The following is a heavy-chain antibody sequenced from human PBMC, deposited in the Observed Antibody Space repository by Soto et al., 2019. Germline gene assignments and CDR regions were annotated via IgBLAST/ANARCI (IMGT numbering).Heavy chain of an antibody. D-gene: IGHD2-21*02. CDR3: ARRTRCGSDCYSFDY. J-gene: IGHJ4*02. V-gene: IGHV4-59*08. Sequence: SETLSLTCTVSGGSISSYYWSWIRQPPGKGLEWIGYIYYSGSTNYNPSLKSRVTISVDTSKNQFSLKLSSVTAADTAVYYCARRTRCGSDCYSFDYWGQGTLVTGSS. CDR2: IYYSGST. CDR1: GGSISSYY.